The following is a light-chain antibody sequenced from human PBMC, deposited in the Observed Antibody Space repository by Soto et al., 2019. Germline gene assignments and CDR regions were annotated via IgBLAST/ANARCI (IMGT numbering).Light chain of an antibody. Sequence: QSALTQPASVSGSPGQSITISCTGTSSDVVTYNLVSWYQQHPGKAPKLMIYEGSKRPSGVSNRFSGSKSGNTASLTISGLQAEDEADYYCCSYGGSSTLFGGGTKVTV. CDR3: CSYGGSSTL. J-gene: IGLJ2*01. V-gene: IGLV2-23*01. CDR2: EGS. CDR1: SSDVVTYNL.